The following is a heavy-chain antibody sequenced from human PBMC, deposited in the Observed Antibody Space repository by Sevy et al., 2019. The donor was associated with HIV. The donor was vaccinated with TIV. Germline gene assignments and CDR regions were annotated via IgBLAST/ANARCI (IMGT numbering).Heavy chain of an antibody. CDR1: DDSISSYF. Sequence: SETLSLTCTVSDDSISSYFWSWIRQPPGKGLEWIGYIYYSGSTNYNPSLKSRVSISADTSKNQFSLKLSSVTAADTAVYYCARDIDYYGSGSYLDSWGQGTLVTVSS. CDR2: IYYSGST. D-gene: IGHD3-10*01. V-gene: IGHV4-59*13. CDR3: ARDIDYYGSGSYLDS. J-gene: IGHJ4*02.